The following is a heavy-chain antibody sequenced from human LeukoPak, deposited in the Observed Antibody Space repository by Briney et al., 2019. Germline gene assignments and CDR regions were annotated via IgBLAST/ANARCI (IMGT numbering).Heavy chain of an antibody. D-gene: IGHD2-15*01. V-gene: IGHV1-2*02. Sequence: GASVKVSCKASGYTFTGYYMHWVRQAPGQGLEWMGWINPNSGGTNYAQKFQGRVTMTRDTSISTAYMELSRLRSDDTAVYYCARYCSGGSCYLLNAYFDYWGQGTLVTVSP. J-gene: IGHJ4*02. CDR2: INPNSGGT. CDR1: GYTFTGYY. CDR3: ARYCSGGSCYLLNAYFDY.